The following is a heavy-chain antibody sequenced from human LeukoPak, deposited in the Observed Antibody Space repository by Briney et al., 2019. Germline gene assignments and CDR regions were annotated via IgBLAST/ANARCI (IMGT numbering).Heavy chain of an antibody. D-gene: IGHD1-26*01. Sequence: GGSLRLSCAASGFTFSNYYMSWVRQVPGKGMEWVCNIKPDGSDKSYVDSVKGRFTISRDNAENSLYLQLSSLRVDDTAVYFCARDREVGATIHDYWGQGTLVTVSS. CDR2: IKPDGSDK. CDR3: ARDREVGATIHDY. V-gene: IGHV3-7*01. J-gene: IGHJ4*02. CDR1: GFTFSNYY.